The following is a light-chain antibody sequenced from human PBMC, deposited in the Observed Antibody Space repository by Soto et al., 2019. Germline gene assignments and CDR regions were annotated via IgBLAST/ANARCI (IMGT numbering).Light chain of an antibody. CDR2: DAS. Sequence: EIVLTQSPATLSLSPGERATLSCRASQSVSSYLAWYQQKPGQAPRLLIYDASNRATGIPARFSGSGSGTDFTLTISSLEPVDFALYYSQYRSNSSALGSGTKLDI. CDR1: QSVSSY. CDR3: QYRSNSSA. J-gene: IGKJ3*01. V-gene: IGKV3-11*01.